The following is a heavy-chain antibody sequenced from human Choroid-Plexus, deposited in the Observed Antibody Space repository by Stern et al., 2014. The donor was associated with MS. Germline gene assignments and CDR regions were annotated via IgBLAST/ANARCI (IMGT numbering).Heavy chain of an antibody. V-gene: IGHV3-30*18. Sequence: VQLVESGGGVVQPGRPLGLSCVASGFTFGSCAMHWVRQAPGKGLEWVAGVSHDGSYKYYADSVKGRFTISRDNSQNTLYMQMSSLRPEDTAVYYCAKDRQYLTYFFDHWGQGSLVTVSS. J-gene: IGHJ5*02. CDR1: GFTFGSCA. D-gene: IGHD2/OR15-2a*01. CDR3: AKDRQYLTYFFDH. CDR2: VSHDGSYK.